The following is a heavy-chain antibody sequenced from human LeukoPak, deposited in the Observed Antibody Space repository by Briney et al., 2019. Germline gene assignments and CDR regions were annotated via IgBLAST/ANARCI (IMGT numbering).Heavy chain of an antibody. CDR2: IFYSGST. D-gene: IGHD1-26*01. J-gene: IGHJ4*02. CDR1: GGSFSGYY. CDR3: ATGVVGTTYYFDN. Sequence: SETLSLTCAVYGGSFSGYYWSWIRQPPGKGLEWIGSIFYSGSTYYNPSLKSRVTISVDTSKNQFSLKLSSVTAADTAVYFCATGVVGTTYYFDNWGQGTLVTVSS. V-gene: IGHV4-34*12.